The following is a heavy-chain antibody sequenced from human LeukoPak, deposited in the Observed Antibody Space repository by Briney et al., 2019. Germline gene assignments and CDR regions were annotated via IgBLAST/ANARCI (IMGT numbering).Heavy chain of an antibody. J-gene: IGHJ5*02. V-gene: IGHV4-38-2*02. Sequence: PSETLSLTCTVSGYSISSGFYWGWIRQPPGKGLEWIGSMYHSGTTYYNASLKSRVTISVDTSKKQFSLKLNSVTAADTAIYHCARVYSSGWYQWFDPWGQGILVTVSS. CDR3: ARVYSSGWYQWFDP. CDR2: MYHSGTT. CDR1: GYSISSGFY. D-gene: IGHD6-19*01.